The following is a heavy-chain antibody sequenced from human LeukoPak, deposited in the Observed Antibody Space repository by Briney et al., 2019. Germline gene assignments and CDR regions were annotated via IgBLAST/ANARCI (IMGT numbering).Heavy chain of an antibody. D-gene: IGHD6-13*01. CDR1: GFTFSDYY. CDR2: ISSSSSYA. J-gene: IGHJ4*02. Sequence: GGSLRLSCAASGFTFSDYYMSWIRQAPGKGLEWVSYISSSSSYANYADSVKGRFTISRDNAKSSPYLQMNSLRAEDTAVYYCARVIAAAGVIYYFDYWGQGTLVTVSS. V-gene: IGHV3-11*06. CDR3: ARVIAAAGVIYYFDY.